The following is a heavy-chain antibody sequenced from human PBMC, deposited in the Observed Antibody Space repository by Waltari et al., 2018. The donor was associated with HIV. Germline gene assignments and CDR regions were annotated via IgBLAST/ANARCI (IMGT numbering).Heavy chain of an antibody. CDR3: ARWVSSGVGYNWNYEGQYYGMDV. CDR1: GYTFISYG. Sequence: QVQLVQSGAEVKKPGASVKVSCKASGYTFISYGISWVRQAPGQGFEWMGWINTANGNTNDAQKHQGRVTMTTETSNKTAYMELRSLRADDTDVYDCARWVSSGVGYNWNYEGQYYGMDVWGQGTTVTVSS. V-gene: IGHV1-18*01. D-gene: IGHD1-7*01. CDR2: INTANGNT. J-gene: IGHJ6*02.